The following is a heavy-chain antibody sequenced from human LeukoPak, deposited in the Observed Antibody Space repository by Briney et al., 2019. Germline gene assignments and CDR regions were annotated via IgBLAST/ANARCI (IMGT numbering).Heavy chain of an antibody. CDR2: VSDDGGNT. V-gene: IGHV3-23*01. D-gene: IGHD3-3*01. J-gene: IGHJ4*02. CDR1: GFTSSSYA. Sequence: GGSLRLSCAASGFTSSSYAMSWIRQAPGKGLEWVSTVSDDGGNTYYADSVKGRFTISRDNSKNTLYLQVNSLRAEDTAVYYCAKWAADDFWSSYNNFDHWGQGTLVTVSS. CDR3: AKWAADDFWSSYNNFDH.